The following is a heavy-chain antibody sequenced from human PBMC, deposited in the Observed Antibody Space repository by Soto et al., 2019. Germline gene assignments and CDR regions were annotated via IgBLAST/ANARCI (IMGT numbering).Heavy chain of an antibody. CDR3: ASSHTELFGVVKGMDV. D-gene: IGHD3-3*01. CDR2: IYPGDSDT. J-gene: IGHJ6*02. CDR1: GYSFTSYW. Sequence: GESLKISCKGSGYSFTSYWIGWVRQMPGKGLEWMGIIYPGDSDTRYSPSFQGQVTISADKSISTAYLQWSSLKASDTAMYYCASSHTELFGVVKGMDVCGQGPTVTVYS. V-gene: IGHV5-51*01.